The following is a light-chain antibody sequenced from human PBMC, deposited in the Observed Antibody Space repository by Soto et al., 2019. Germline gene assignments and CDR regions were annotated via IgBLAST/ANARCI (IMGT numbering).Light chain of an antibody. CDR3: SSYAGSNNLL. CDR2: EIS. Sequence: QSVLTQPPSASGSPGQSVTISCTGTSSDVGGYKYVSCYQQHPGKAPKLMIYEISKRPSGVPDRFSGSKSGNTASLTVSGLQAEDEADYYCSSYAGSNNLLFGGGTKLTVL. V-gene: IGLV2-8*01. J-gene: IGLJ2*01. CDR1: SSDVGGYKY.